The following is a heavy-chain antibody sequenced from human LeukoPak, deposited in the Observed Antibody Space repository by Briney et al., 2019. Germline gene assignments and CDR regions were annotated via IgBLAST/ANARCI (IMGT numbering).Heavy chain of an antibody. CDR2: IRYDGSNE. J-gene: IGHJ4*02. CDR3: AKDSHRGYSYGQHYYFDY. D-gene: IGHD5-18*01. Sequence: GGSLRLSCAASGFTFSSYGMHWVRQAPGKGLEWVAFIRYDGSNEYYADSVKGRFTISRDNSKNTLFLQMNSLRAEDTAVYYCAKDSHRGYSYGQHYYFDYWGQGTLVTVSS. V-gene: IGHV3-30*02. CDR1: GFTFSSYG.